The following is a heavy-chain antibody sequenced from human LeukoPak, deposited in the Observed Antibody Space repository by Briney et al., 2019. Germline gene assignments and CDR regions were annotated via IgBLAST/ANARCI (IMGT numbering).Heavy chain of an antibody. CDR3: AKDRSGWDKTFDY. J-gene: IGHJ4*02. Sequence: TGGSLRLSCAASGFTFDDYAMHWVRQAPGKGPEWVSGISWNSGSIAYADSVKGRFTISRDNAKNSLYLQMNSLRAEDTALYYCAKDRSGWDKTFDYWGQGTLVTVSS. D-gene: IGHD6-19*01. CDR1: GFTFDDYA. V-gene: IGHV3-9*01. CDR2: ISWNSGSI.